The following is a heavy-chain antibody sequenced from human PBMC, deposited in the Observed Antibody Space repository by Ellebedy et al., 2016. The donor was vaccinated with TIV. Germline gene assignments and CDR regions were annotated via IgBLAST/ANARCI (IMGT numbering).Heavy chain of an antibody. Sequence: GSLRLXCTVSGGSISSYYWSWTRQPPGKGLEWIGYIYYSGSTNYNPSLKSRVTISVDTSKNQFSLKLSSVTAADTAVYYCASTPNDWRFDAFDIWGQGTMVTVSS. CDR1: GGSISSYY. D-gene: IGHD1-1*01. V-gene: IGHV4-59*01. CDR3: ASTPNDWRFDAFDI. CDR2: IYYSGST. J-gene: IGHJ3*02.